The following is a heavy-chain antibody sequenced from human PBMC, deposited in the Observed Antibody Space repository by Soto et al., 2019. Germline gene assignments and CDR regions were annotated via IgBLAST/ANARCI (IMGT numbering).Heavy chain of an antibody. J-gene: IGHJ6*02. CDR3: ARFMTTVTTIYYYYGMDV. V-gene: IGHV3-53*01. D-gene: IGHD4-4*01. CDR2: IYSGGST. CDR1: GFTVSTNY. Sequence: GSLRLSCAASGFTVSTNYMTCVRQAPGKGLEWVSVIYSGGSTYYADSVEGRFTISRDNSKNTVYLQMSSLRAEDTAVYYCARFMTTVTTIYYYYGMDVWGQGTTVTVSS.